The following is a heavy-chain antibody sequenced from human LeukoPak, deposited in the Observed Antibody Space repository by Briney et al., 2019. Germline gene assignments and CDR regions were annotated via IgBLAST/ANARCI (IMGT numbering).Heavy chain of an antibody. Sequence: KPSETLSLTCAVYGGSFSGYYWSWIRQPPGKGLEWIGEINHSGSTNYNPSLKSRVTISVDTSKNQFSLKLSSVTAADTAVYYCARDSLTTTVTTHFDYWGQGTLVTVSS. V-gene: IGHV4-34*01. D-gene: IGHD4-17*01. J-gene: IGHJ4*02. CDR2: INHSGST. CDR1: GGSFSGYY. CDR3: ARDSLTTTVTTHFDY.